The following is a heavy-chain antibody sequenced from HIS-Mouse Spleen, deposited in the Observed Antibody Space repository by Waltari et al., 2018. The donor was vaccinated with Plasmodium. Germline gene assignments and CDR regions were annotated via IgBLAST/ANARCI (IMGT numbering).Heavy chain of an antibody. J-gene: IGHJ4*02. CDR3: ARDRSAAALLGY. Sequence: EVHLVESGGGLVKPGGSLRLSCAASGFTFSSYSMNWVRQAPGKGLEWVSSISSSSSYIYYADSVKGRFTISRDNAKNSLYLQMNSLRAEDTAVYYCARDRSAAALLGYWGQGTLVTVSS. D-gene: IGHD6-13*01. CDR2: ISSSSSYI. CDR1: GFTFSSYS. V-gene: IGHV3-21*01.